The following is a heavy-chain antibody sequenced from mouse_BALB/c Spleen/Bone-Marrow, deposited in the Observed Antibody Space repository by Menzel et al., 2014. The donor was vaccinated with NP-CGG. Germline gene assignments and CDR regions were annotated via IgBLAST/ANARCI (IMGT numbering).Heavy chain of an antibody. Sequence: EVKLVESGGGLVKPGGSLKLSCAASGFTFSSYAMSWVRQTPEQRLEWVASISSGSSTYYPDSVKGRFTISRDNARNILYLQMSSLRSEDTAMYYCARGRTRGYTMDYWGQGTSVTVSS. CDR2: ISSGSST. CDR1: GFTFSSYA. J-gene: IGHJ4*01. CDR3: ARGRTRGYTMDY. V-gene: IGHV5-6-5*01.